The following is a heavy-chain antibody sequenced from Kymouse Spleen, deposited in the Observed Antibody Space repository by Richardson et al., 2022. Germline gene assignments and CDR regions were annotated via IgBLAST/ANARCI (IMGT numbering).Heavy chain of an antibody. CDR1: GGSFSGYY. Sequence: QVQLQQWGAGLLKPSETLSLTCAVYGGSFSGYYWSWIRQPPGKGLEWIGEINHSGSTNYNPSLKSRVTISVDTSKNQFSLKLSSVTAADTAVYYCARGGYCTNGVCFDYWGQGTLVTVSS. V-gene: IGHV4-34*01. CDR2: INHSGST. J-gene: IGHJ4*02. D-gene: IGHD2-8*01. CDR3: ARGGYCTNGVCFDY.